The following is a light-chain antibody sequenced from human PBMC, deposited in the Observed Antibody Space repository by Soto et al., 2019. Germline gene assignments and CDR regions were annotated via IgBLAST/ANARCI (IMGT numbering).Light chain of an antibody. CDR1: SSNIGKNY. V-gene: IGLV1-51*01. J-gene: IGLJ1*01. CDR3: GTWDNSLTAYV. CDR2: DNN. Sequence: QSVLTQPPSVSAAPGQKVTISCSRSSSNIGKNYVSWYQQLPGTAPTLLIYDNNKRPSGIPDRFSGSKSGTSATLGITGLQAGDEADYFCGTWDNSLTAYVFGTGTKVTVL.